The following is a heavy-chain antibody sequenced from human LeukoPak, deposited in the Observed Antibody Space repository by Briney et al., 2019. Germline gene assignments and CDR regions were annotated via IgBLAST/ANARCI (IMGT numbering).Heavy chain of an antibody. D-gene: IGHD5-12*01. CDR3: ARDVIGYDNHQTHFDY. V-gene: IGHV1-46*01. Sequence: ASVKVSCKASGYTFTSYYMHWVRQAPGQGLEWMGIINPSGGSTSYAQKFQGRVTMTRDTSTSTVYVELSSLRSEDTAVYYCARDVIGYDNHQTHFDYWGQGTLVTVSS. J-gene: IGHJ4*02. CDR2: INPSGGST. CDR1: GYTFTSYY.